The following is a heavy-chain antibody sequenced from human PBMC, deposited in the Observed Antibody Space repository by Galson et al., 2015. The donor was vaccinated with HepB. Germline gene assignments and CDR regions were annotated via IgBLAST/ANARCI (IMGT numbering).Heavy chain of an antibody. D-gene: IGHD2/OR15-2a*01. CDR3: ARRISLYYYGMDV. CDR1: GGTFSSYT. CDR2: IIPILGIA. Sequence: SVKVSCKASGGTFSSYTLSWVRQAPGQGLEWMGRIIPILGIANYAQKFQGRVTITADKSTSTAYMELSSLRSEDTAVYYCARRISLYYYGMDVWGQGTTVTVSS. J-gene: IGHJ6*02. V-gene: IGHV1-69*02.